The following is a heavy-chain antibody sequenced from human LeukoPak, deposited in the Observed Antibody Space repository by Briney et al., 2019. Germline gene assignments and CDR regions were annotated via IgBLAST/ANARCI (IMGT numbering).Heavy chain of an antibody. CDR3: AKDRDYRDRDH. D-gene: IGHD4-17*01. Sequence: GRSLRLSCAASGFSFSRFGMHWVRQAQGKGLDWVAFISFDGGEMHYTDSVKGRFTISRDNSKNTQSLEMNSLRTEDTAVYYCAKDRDYRDRDHWGQGTLVTVSS. V-gene: IGHV3-30*18. CDR2: ISFDGGEM. CDR1: GFSFSRFG. J-gene: IGHJ4*02.